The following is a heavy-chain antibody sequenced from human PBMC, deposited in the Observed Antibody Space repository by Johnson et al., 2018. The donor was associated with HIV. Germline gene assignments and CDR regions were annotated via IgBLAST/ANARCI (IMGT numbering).Heavy chain of an antibody. CDR3: AKDRDLAAAGTDAFDI. J-gene: IGHJ3*02. Sequence: QVQLVESGGGVVQPGGSLRLSCAASGFTFSSYAMHWVRQAPGKGLEWVAVIGYDGSDKYYADSVKGRVTISRDNPKNTVYLHMNNLRAEDTAVYYCAKDRDLAAAGTDAFDIWGQGTMVTVSS. V-gene: IGHV3-30*04. D-gene: IGHD6-13*01. CDR2: IGYDGSDK. CDR1: GFTFSSYA.